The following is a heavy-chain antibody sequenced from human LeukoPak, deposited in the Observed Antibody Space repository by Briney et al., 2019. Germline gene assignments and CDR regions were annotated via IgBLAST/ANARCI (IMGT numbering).Heavy chain of an antibody. CDR1: GYTFTSYG. D-gene: IGHD3-22*01. J-gene: IGHJ4*02. V-gene: IGHV1-18*01. CDR2: ISAYNGNT. CDR3: ARDLRYYYDSSGYYY. Sequence: GASVKVSCKASGYTFTSYGISWVRQAPGQGLEWMGWISAYNGNTNYAQKFQGRVTITADESTSTAYMELSSLRSEDTAVYYCARDLRYYYDSSGYYYWGQGTLVTVSS.